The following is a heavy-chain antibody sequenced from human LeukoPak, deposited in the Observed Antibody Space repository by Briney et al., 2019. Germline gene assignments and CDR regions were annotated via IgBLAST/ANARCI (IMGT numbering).Heavy chain of an antibody. V-gene: IGHV1-18*01. J-gene: IGHJ4*02. CDR3: AILSSQWLVPKS. CDR2: ISAYNGNT. CDR1: GYTFTSYG. Sequence: GASVKVSCKASGYTFTSYGISWVRQAPGQGLEWMGWISAYNGNTIYAQKLQGRVTMTTDTSTSTAYMELKSLRSDDTAVYYCAILSSQWLVPKSWGQGTLVTVSS. D-gene: IGHD6-19*01.